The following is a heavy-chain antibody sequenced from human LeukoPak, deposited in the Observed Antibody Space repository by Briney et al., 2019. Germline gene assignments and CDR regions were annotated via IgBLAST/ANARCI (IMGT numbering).Heavy chain of an antibody. D-gene: IGHD2/OR15-2a*01. CDR3: GSVIDY. CDR1: AFTFSRYG. Sequence: GGSLRLSCAASAFTFSRYGMHWVRQTAGKGLEWVATISYDGTYEYYADSVKGRFTISRDNSKNTVSLQMNSLRTEDTAVYYCGSVIDYWGQGTLVTVSS. V-gene: IGHV3-30*19. J-gene: IGHJ4*02. CDR2: ISYDGTYE.